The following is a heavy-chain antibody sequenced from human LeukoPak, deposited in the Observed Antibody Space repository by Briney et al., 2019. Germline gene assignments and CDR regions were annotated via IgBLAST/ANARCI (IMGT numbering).Heavy chain of an antibody. CDR2: IKGDGTYK. CDR3: VRDGDAYNFDW. V-gene: IGHV3-74*01. Sequence: GGSLKLSCAASGFTFSPSWMHWVRQGPGKGLEWVSRIKGDGTYKDYADSVRGRFTISRDNAKNTLSLQMNSLRAEDTAVYFCVRDGDAYNFDWWGQGALVTVSS. CDR1: GFTFSPSW. J-gene: IGHJ4*02. D-gene: IGHD5-24*01.